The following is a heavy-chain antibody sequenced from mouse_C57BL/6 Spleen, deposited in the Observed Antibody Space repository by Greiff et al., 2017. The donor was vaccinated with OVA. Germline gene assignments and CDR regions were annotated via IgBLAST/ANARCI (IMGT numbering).Heavy chain of an antibody. CDR2: IDPSDSET. J-gene: IGHJ4*01. CDR1: GYTFTSYW. D-gene: IGHD4-1*01. V-gene: IGHV1-52*01. CDR3: ARGGLTGDYAMDY. Sequence: VQLQQPGAELVRPGSSVKLSCKASGYTFTSYWMHWVKQRPIQGLEWIGNIDPSDSETHYNQKFKDKATLTVDKSSSTAYMQLSSLTSEDSAVYYCARGGLTGDYAMDYWGQGTSVTVSS.